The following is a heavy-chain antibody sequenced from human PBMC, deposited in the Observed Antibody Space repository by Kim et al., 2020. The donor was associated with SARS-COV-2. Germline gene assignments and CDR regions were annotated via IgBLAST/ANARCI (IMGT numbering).Heavy chain of an antibody. D-gene: IGHD3-3*01. CDR2: LSFDGNKK. V-gene: IGHV3-30-3*01. J-gene: IGHJ4*02. Sequence: GGSLRLSCVASGFKVDRSTMHWVRQAPGKGLEWVALLSFDGNKKHYADFVEGRFSISGDKSKNTLYLQLNSLRPEDTAVYYCARESPERFSEWLGCFDYWGRGTLVTVS. CDR1: GFKVDRST. CDR3: ARESPERFSEWLGCFDY.